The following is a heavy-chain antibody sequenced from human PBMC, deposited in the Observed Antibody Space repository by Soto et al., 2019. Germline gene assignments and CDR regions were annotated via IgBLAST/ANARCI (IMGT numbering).Heavy chain of an antibody. D-gene: IGHD2-15*01. Sequence: SVKVSCKASGGTFSSYAISWVRQAPGQGLEWMGGIIPIFGTANYAQKFQGRVTITADESTSTAYMELSSLRSEDTAVYYCARAFRDCSGGSCYWATFDYWGQGTLVTVSS. J-gene: IGHJ4*02. V-gene: IGHV1-69*13. CDR1: GGTFSSYA. CDR3: ARAFRDCSGGSCYWATFDY. CDR2: IIPIFGTA.